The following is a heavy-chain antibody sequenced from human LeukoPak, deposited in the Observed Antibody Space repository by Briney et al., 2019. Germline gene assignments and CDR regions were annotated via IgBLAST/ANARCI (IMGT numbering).Heavy chain of an antibody. CDR1: GGSISSYY. CDR2: IYYSGST. J-gene: IGHJ4*02. Sequence: SETLSLTCTVSGGSISSYYWSWIRQPPGKGLEWIGYIYYSGSTNYNPSLKSRVTISVDTSKNQFSLKLSSVTAADTAVYYCARVGVAYCGGDCHSYYFDYWGQGTLVTVSS. V-gene: IGHV4-59*01. CDR3: ARVGVAYCGGDCHSYYFDY. D-gene: IGHD2-21*02.